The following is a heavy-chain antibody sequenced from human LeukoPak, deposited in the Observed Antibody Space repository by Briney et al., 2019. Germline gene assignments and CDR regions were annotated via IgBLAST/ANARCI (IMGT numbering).Heavy chain of an antibody. CDR1: GFTFSIYS. J-gene: IGHJ3*02. Sequence: GGSLRLSCAASGFTFSIYSMNWVRQAPAKGLEWVSSISSTSSHIYYADSMKGRFTISRENAKNSLYLQMNSLGVDDTAVYYCARLGSGATVDDTFDIWGQGTMVTVSS. CDR3: ARLGSGATVDDTFDI. D-gene: IGHD4-17*01. CDR2: ISSTSSHI. V-gene: IGHV3-21*01.